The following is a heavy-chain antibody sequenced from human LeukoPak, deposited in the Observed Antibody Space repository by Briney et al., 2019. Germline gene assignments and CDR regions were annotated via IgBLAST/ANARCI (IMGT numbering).Heavy chain of an antibody. CDR2: INPNSGGT. CDR1: GYTFTGYY. J-gene: IGHJ4*02. Sequence: ASVKVFCKASGYTFTGYYMHWVRQAPGQGLEWMGWINPNSGGTNYAQKFQGRVTMTRDTSISTAYMELSRLRSDDTAVYYCARGSAISRYGYNRGPPGYWGQGTLVTVSS. V-gene: IGHV1-2*02. CDR3: ARGSAISRYGYNRGPPGY. D-gene: IGHD5-24*01.